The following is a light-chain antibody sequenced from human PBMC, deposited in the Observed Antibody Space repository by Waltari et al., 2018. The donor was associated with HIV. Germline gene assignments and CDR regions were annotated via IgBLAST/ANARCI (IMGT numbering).Light chain of an antibody. Sequence: QSALTQPASVSGSLGQSINISCSGLSSDLGHSHFVSWYQQHPDTVPRVIIYDVNNRPAGGSSRFSGSNSGATASLTSSGLQAEDEAVDYCASHSTYTLLYVFGSGTELTVL. V-gene: IGLV2-14*03. J-gene: IGLJ1*01. CDR3: ASHSTYTLLYV. CDR2: DVN. CDR1: SSDLGHSHF.